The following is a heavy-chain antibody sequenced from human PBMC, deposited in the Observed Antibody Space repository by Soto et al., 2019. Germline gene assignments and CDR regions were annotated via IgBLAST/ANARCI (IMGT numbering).Heavy chain of an antibody. D-gene: IGHD2-15*01. V-gene: IGHV1-69*12. CDR3: ARDVGAVVPRRYNWFDP. CDR2: IIPIFGTA. Sequence: QVQLVQSGAEVKKPGSSVKVSCKASGGTFSSYAISWVRQAPGQGLEWMGGIIPIFGTANYAQKFQGRVTITADESTSTAYMELSSLRSEDTAVYYCARDVGAVVPRRYNWFDPWGQGTLVTVSS. J-gene: IGHJ5*02. CDR1: GGTFSSYA.